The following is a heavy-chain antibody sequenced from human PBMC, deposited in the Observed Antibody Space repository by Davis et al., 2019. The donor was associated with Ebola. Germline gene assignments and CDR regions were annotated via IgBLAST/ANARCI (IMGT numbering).Heavy chain of an antibody. V-gene: IGHV5-10-1*01. J-gene: IGHJ4*02. CDR1: GYGFADYW. Sequence: KVSCKGSGYGFADYWIAWVRQTPGKGLEWMGRIDPSDSYTNYSPSFQGHVTISADKSISTAYLQWSSLKASDTAMYYCARQNIRGWLQSDYWGQGTLVTVSS. CDR3: ARQNIRGWLQSDY. D-gene: IGHD5-24*01. CDR2: IDPSDSYT.